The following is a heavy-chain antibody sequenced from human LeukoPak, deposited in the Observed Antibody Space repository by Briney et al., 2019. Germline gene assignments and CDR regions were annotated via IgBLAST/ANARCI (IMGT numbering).Heavy chain of an antibody. V-gene: IGHV3-7*04. CDR3: ARDNAGSGWVY. CDR2: IKVDGIEK. D-gene: IGHD6-19*01. Sequence: GGSLRLSCVASGFIFSDYWMSWVRQAPGKRPEWVAKIKVDGIEKYYADSVKGRFTISRDNAKDSLYLQMNSLRAEDTAVYYCARDNAGSGWVYWGQGTLVTVSS. CDR1: GFIFSDYW. J-gene: IGHJ4*02.